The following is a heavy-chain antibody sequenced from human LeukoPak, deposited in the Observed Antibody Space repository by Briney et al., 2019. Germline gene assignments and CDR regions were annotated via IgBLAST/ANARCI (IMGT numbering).Heavy chain of an antibody. J-gene: IGHJ4*02. Sequence: PGGSLRLSCAASGFTVSSNYMSWVRQAPGKGLEWVSVIYSGGSTYYADSVKGRFTISRDNSKNTLYLQMNSLRAEDTAVYYCARLPVEMATITSGYFDYWGQGTLVTVSS. CDR1: GFTVSSNY. D-gene: IGHD5-24*01. CDR3: ARLPVEMATITSGYFDY. CDR2: IYSGGST. V-gene: IGHV3-53*01.